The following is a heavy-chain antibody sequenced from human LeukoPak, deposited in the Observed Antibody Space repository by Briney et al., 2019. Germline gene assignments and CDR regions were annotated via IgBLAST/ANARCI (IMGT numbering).Heavy chain of an antibody. D-gene: IGHD3-22*01. CDR2: IYYSGST. V-gene: IGHV4-39*07. CDR1: GGSISSSSYY. Sequence: SETLSLTCTVSGGSISSSSYYWGWIRQPPGKGLECIGSIYYSGSTYYNPSLKSRVTISVDTSKNEFSLKLSSVTAADTAVYYCARGYYDSSGYYYFDYWGQGTLVTVSS. CDR3: ARGYYDSSGYYYFDY. J-gene: IGHJ4*02.